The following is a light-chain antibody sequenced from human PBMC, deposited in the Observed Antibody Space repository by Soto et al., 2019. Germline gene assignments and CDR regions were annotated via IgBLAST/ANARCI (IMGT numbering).Light chain of an antibody. V-gene: IGKV3-11*01. J-gene: IGKJ1*01. CDR3: LQRSDWCT. CDR1: QSVSTY. CDR2: DAS. Sequence: EIVLTQSPATLSLSPGERATLSCRASQSVSTYLAWYQQKPGQPPRLLIYDASTRATGIPARFSGSGSGADFTLTTSSLEPEDFALYYCLQRSDWCTFGQGTKVEIK.